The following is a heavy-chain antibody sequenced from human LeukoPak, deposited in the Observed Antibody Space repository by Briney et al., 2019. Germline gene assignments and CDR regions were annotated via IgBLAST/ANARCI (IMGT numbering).Heavy chain of an antibody. CDR1: GFSFRSYG. Sequence: GGSLRLSCAASGFSFRSYGMHWVRQAPGKGLGWVTFTPYDGSDKYYADSVKGRFTISRDNSKNTLYLQMNSLKPEDTAVYYCAKHKESYCDYWGQGTLVTVSS. V-gene: IGHV3-30*02. CDR2: TPYDGSDK. J-gene: IGHJ4*02. CDR3: AKHKESYCDY.